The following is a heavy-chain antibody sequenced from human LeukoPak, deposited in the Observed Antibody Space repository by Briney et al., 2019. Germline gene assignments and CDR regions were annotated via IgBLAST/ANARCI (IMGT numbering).Heavy chain of an antibody. CDR2: INHSGST. Sequence: SETLSLTCAVYGGSFSGYYWSWIRQPPGKGLEWIGEINHSGSTNYNPSLKSRVTISVDTSKNQFSLQLNSVTPEDTAVYYCARHSNNHFYYYYGMDVWGQGTTVTVSS. J-gene: IGHJ6*02. D-gene: IGHD4-11*01. V-gene: IGHV4-34*01. CDR1: GGSFSGYY. CDR3: ARHSNNHFYYYYGMDV.